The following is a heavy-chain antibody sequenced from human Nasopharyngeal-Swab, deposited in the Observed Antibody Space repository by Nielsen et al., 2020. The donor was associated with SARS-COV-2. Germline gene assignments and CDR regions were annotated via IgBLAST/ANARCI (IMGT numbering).Heavy chain of an antibody. Sequence: GESLKISCTASGFTFSTYSMNWVRQAPGKGLEWVSSISGTSTYIYYADSVKDRFTVSRDNARNSVYLQMNSLSGDDTAVYFCARDLVSSWRAIGNWYFDLWGRGTLVTVSS. J-gene: IGHJ2*01. CDR2: ISGTSTYI. CDR1: GFTFSTYS. CDR3: ARDLVSSWRAIGNWYFDL. D-gene: IGHD6-13*01. V-gene: IGHV3-21*01.